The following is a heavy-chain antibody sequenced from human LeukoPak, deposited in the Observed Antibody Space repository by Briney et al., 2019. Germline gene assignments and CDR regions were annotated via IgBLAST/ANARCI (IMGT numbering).Heavy chain of an antibody. J-gene: IGHJ3*02. Sequence: GGSLRLSCAASGFTFSGSAMHWVRQASGKGLKWVGRIRSKANSYATAYAASVKGRFTISRDDSKNTAYLQMNSLKTEDTAVYYCTSRTLLWFGDQEAFDIWGQGTMVTVSS. CDR3: TSRTLLWFGDQEAFDI. CDR2: IRSKANSYAT. V-gene: IGHV3-73*01. D-gene: IGHD3-10*01. CDR1: GFTFSGSA.